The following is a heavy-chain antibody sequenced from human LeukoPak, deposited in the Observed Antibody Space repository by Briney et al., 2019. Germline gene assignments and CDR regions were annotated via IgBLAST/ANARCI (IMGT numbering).Heavy chain of an antibody. V-gene: IGHV3-48*03. D-gene: IGHD3-10*02. CDR3: AELGIAMIGGV. CDR2: ISSGSTI. Sequence: GGSLRLSCAAAGFTFSSYEMNWVRQAPGKGLEWVSYISSGSTIYYADSVKGRFTISRDNAKNSLYLQMNSLRAEDTAVYYCAELGIAMIGGVWGKGTTVTISS. J-gene: IGHJ6*04. CDR1: GFTFSSYE.